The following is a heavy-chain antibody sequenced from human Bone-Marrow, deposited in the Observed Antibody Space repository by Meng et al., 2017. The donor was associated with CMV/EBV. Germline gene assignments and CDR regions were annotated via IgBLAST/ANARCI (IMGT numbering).Heavy chain of an antibody. CDR2: MNPNSGNT. CDR1: GYTFTSYD. CDR3: ARGLRGSSWYDYYGMDV. V-gene: IGHV1-8*01. D-gene: IGHD6-13*01. J-gene: IGHJ6*02. Sequence: ASVKVSCKASGYTFTSYDINWVRQATGQGLEWMGWMNPNSGNTGYAQKFQGRVTMTRNTSISTAYMELSSLRSEDTAVYYCARGLRGSSWYDYYGMDVWGQGNTVNVSS.